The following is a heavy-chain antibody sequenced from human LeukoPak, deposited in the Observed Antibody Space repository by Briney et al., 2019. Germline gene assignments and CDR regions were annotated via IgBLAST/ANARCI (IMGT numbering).Heavy chain of an antibody. CDR2: IYYSGST. D-gene: IGHD6-13*01. CDR1: GGSISSYY. CDR3: ARARTWYSSSWYLNY. V-gene: IGHV4-59*12. J-gene: IGHJ4*02. Sequence: PSENLSLTCTVSGGSISSYYWSWIRQPPGKGLEWIGYIYYSGSTNYNPSLKSRVTISVDTSKNQFSLKLSSVTAADTAVYYCARARTWYSSSWYLNYWGQGTLVTVSS.